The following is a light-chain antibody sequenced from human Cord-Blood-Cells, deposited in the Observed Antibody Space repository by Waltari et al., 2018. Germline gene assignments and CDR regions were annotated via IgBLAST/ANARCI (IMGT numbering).Light chain of an antibody. V-gene: IGKV1-39*01. CDR1: QSISSY. CDR2: AAS. Sequence: DIQMYLSTSSLSASVGDRVPFTCRASQSISSYLNWYQQKPGKAPKLLIYAASSLQSGVPSRFSGSGSGTDFTLTISSLQPEDFATYYCQQSYSTPLTFGGGTKVEIK. CDR3: QQSYSTPLT. J-gene: IGKJ4*01.